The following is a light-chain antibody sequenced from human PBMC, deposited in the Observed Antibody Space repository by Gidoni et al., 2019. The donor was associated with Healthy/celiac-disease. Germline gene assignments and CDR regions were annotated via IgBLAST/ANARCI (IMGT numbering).Light chain of an antibody. J-gene: IGKJ3*01. CDR3: QKYNSAPLT. Sequence: DIQMTQSPSSLSSSVGDRVTITCRASQCISNYLAWYQHKPVKVPKLLIYAASPLQSGVPSRFSGSGSGTDFTLTISSLQPEDVATYYCQKYNSAPLTFGPGTKVDSK. CDR1: QCISNY. V-gene: IGKV1-27*01. CDR2: AAS.